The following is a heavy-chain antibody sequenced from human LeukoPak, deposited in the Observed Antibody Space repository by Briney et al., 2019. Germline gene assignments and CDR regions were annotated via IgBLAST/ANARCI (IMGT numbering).Heavy chain of an antibody. J-gene: IGHJ4*02. D-gene: IGHD3-22*01. CDR3: AKDGTGYYDSSGYVDY. CDR2: ISSSSSYI. CDR1: GFTFSSYS. V-gene: IGHV3-21*04. Sequence: PGGSLRLSCAASGFTFSSYSMNWVRQAPGKGLEWVSSISSSSSYIYYADSVKGRFTISRDNAKNSLYLQMNSLRAEDTALYYCAKDGTGYYDSSGYVDYWGQGTLVTVSS.